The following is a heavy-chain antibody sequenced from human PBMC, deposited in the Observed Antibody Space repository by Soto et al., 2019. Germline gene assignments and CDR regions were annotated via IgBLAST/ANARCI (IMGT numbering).Heavy chain of an antibody. CDR3: ARGSGPVTALAFDV. J-gene: IGHJ3*01. CDR1: GGSISSYY. D-gene: IGHD2-21*02. V-gene: IGHV4-59*01. CDR2: IYFSGST. Sequence: QVQLQESGPGLVMPSETLSLTCTVSGGSISSYYWSWIRQPRGKGLEWIGYIYFSGSTNYNPSLKSRVTISVDTSKNQCALKVSSVTAADTAVYYCARGSGPVTALAFDVWGQGTMVTVSS.